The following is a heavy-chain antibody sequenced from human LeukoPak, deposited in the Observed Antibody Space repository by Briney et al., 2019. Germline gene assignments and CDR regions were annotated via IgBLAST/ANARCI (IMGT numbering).Heavy chain of an antibody. Sequence: GGSLRLPCAVSGFTFSSYAMSWVRQAPGKGLEWISGISGSAGSTFYADSVKGRFSVSRDYSKNTMYLQMNSLRVEDTAVYYCAKAPHPALSGITHFDYWGQGTLVTVSS. CDR2: ISGSAGST. D-gene: IGHD1-20*01. CDR1: GFTFSSYA. J-gene: IGHJ4*02. V-gene: IGHV3-23*01. CDR3: AKAPHPALSGITHFDY.